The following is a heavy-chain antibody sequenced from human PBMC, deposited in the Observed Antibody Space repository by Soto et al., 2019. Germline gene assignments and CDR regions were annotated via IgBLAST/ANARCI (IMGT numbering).Heavy chain of an antibody. CDR2: ISGSGGST. CDR1: GFTFSSYG. Sequence: GGSLRLSCXASGFTFSSYGMHWVRQAPGKGLEWVSAISGSGGSTYYADSVKGRFTISRDNSKNTLYLQMNSLRAEDTAVYYCAKEALLWFGEPLGNYFDYWGQGTLVTVSS. J-gene: IGHJ4*02. V-gene: IGHV3-23*01. CDR3: AKEALLWFGEPLGNYFDY. D-gene: IGHD3-10*01.